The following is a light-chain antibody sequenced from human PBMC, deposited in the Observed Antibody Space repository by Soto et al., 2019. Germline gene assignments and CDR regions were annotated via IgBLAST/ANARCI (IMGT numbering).Light chain of an antibody. CDR2: SSN. Sequence: QSVLTQPPSVSATPGQGVTLSRSGGDSNIGSTAVNWYQQVPGTAPKLLIYSSNQRPSGVPDRISGSKSGTSASLAISGLQSEDEADYYCAAWDDDLHVWLFGGGTKVTVL. CDR3: AAWDDDLHVWL. V-gene: IGLV1-44*01. J-gene: IGLJ2*01. CDR1: DSNIGSTA.